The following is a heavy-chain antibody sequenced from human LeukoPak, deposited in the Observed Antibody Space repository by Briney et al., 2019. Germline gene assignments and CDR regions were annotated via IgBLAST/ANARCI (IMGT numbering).Heavy chain of an antibody. Sequence: SETQSLTCTVSGGSISSGDYYWSWIRQPPGKGLEWIGYIYYSGSTYYNPSLKSRVTISVDTSKNQFSLKLSSVTAADTAVYYCALSRYYDFWSGYYPSPYYYYGMDVWGQGTTVTVSS. J-gene: IGHJ6*02. V-gene: IGHV4-30-4*01. CDR1: GGSISSGDYY. CDR2: IYYSGST. D-gene: IGHD3-3*01. CDR3: ALSRYYDFWSGYYPSPYYYYGMDV.